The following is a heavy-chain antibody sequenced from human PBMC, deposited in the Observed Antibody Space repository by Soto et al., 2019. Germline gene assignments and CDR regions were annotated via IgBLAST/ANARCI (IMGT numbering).Heavy chain of an antibody. V-gene: IGHV3-33*01. Sequence: QVQLVESGGGVVQPGRSLRLCCAASGFIFSSYGMHWFRQAPGKGLEWVAVRWYDGSTKYYADSVKGRFTISRDNSKNMLNLQMNSLSAEETAVYYCARDQVKRHVVVVTPIYTLDYWGQGTLVTVSS. CDR3: ARDQVKRHVVVVTPIYTLDY. CDR1: GFIFSSYG. D-gene: IGHD2-21*02. CDR2: RWYDGSTK. J-gene: IGHJ4*02.